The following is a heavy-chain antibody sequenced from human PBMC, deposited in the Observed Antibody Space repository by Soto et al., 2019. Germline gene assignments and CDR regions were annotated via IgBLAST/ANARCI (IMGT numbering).Heavy chain of an antibody. D-gene: IGHD3-22*01. CDR1: GGSLSGSSDY. CDR2: IFYSGST. V-gene: IGHV4-39*01. Sequence: LSLTCTVSGGSLSGSSDYWGWIRQPPGKGLEWIGSIFYSGSTYYNPSLKSRVTLSVDKSKNKFSLKLTSVTAADTSVYYCATDSSYYYDSSAYYSNWFGPWGQ. CDR3: ATDSSYYYDSSAYYSNWFGP. J-gene: IGHJ5*02.